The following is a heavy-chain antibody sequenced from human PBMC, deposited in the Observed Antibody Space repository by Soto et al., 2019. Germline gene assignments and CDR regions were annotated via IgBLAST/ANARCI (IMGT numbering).Heavy chain of an antibody. CDR1: GFTFSSYG. V-gene: IGHV3-33*01. J-gene: IGHJ4*02. Sequence: QVQLVESGGGVVQPGRSLRLSCAASGFTFSSYGMHWVSKAPGKGLEWVAVIWFDGSNKFYADSVKGRFTISRDNSKNTVSLQMNSLRDEDSAAYYCATTGPYWGQGTLVTVSS. CDR3: ATTGPY. CDR2: IWFDGSNK.